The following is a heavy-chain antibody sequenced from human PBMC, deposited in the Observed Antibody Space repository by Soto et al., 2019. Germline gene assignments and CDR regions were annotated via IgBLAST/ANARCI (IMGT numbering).Heavy chain of an antibody. CDR2: SYPFYSDA. Sequence: PGESLKISCKGSGYSFTSYWIVWVRQMPGKGLEFRGISYPFYSDARYSPSFQGHVTISSYNSISTAYLQLISLKASDTAMYYCAXLIAAAGNGYYYYGMDVWGQGTTVTVSS. V-gene: IGHV5-51*01. J-gene: IGHJ6*02. CDR1: GYSFTSYW. CDR3: AXLIAAAGNGYYYYGMDV. D-gene: IGHD6-13*01.